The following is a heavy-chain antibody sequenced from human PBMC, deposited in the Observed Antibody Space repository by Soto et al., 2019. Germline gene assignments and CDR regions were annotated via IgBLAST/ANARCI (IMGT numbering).Heavy chain of an antibody. V-gene: IGHV4-30-4*01. D-gene: IGHD1-7*01. Sequence: SETLSLTCTVSGGSISSGDYYWSWIRQPPGKGQEWIGYIYYSGSTYYNPSLKSRVTISVDTSENQFSLKLSSVTAADTAVYYCARGSGLTETSFPNSRSYSYYGMHVWGEGTTVTVSS. CDR2: IYYSGST. J-gene: IGHJ6*04. CDR1: GGSISSGDYY. CDR3: ARGSGLTETSFPNSRSYSYYGMHV.